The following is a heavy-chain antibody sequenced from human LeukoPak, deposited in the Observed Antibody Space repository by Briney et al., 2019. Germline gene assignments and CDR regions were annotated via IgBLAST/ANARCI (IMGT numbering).Heavy chain of an antibody. CDR1: DGSVSPYY. CDR3: ARDPGATTIPLRPYAMDV. CDR2: IFYSGST. V-gene: IGHV4-59*02. D-gene: IGHD2-21*01. J-gene: IGHJ6*02. Sequence: SETLSLTCTVSDGSVSPYYWSWVRQPPGKGLEWIGNIFYSGSTNYSPSLKSRVTISVDTSKKQFSLRLSSVTAADTAVYYCARDPGATTIPLRPYAMDVWGQGTTVTVSS.